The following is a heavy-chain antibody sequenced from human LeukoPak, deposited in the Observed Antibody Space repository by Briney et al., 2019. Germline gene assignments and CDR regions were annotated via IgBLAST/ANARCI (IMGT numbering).Heavy chain of an antibody. CDR3: TRDIGDFVSDF. V-gene: IGHV4-39*02. D-gene: IGHD2-21*02. J-gene: IGHJ4*02. Sequence: SGTLSLTCTVSGGSIGSGYYWAWIRQPPGKGLEWTGSIHYGGTTHYNPSLQSRVTISADTSKNQFALDLRSVTAADTAVYYCTRDIGDFVSDFWGQGTLVTVSS. CDR2: IHYGGTT. CDR1: GGSIGSGYY.